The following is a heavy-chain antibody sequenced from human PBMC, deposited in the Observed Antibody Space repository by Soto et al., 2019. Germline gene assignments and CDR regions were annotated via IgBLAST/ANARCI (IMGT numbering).Heavy chain of an antibody. Sequence: ASVKVSCKASGYSLISYAMHWVRQAPGQRLQWMGWINAGNGDTKYSQNFQGRVTMTRDTSTSTVYMELSSLRSEDTAVYYCARAGYCSGGSCYFDYWGLGTLVTVSS. V-gene: IGHV1-3*01. J-gene: IGHJ4*02. CDR2: INAGNGDT. CDR1: GYSLISYA. CDR3: ARAGYCSGGSCYFDY. D-gene: IGHD2-15*01.